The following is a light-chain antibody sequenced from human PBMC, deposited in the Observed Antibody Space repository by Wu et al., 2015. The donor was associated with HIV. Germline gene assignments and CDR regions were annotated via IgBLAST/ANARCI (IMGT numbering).Light chain of an antibody. J-gene: IGKJ1*01. CDR3: QQYNTWPWT. V-gene: IGKV3-15*01. CDR1: QSLGGN. Sequence: EILMTQSPGPLSVFPGERGTLSCRASQSLGGNLAWYQHQPGQAPRLLIYGASTRATGVPARFSGSESGTEFTLTISSMESEDFAVYYCQQYNTWPWTFGQGTKVEIK. CDR2: GAS.